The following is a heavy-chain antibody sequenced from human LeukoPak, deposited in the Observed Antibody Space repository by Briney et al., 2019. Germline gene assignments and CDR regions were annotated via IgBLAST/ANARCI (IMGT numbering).Heavy chain of an antibody. CDR3: ARDGEAMATITTGPDY. CDR2: ISYDGSNK. D-gene: IGHD5-24*01. CDR1: GFTFSSYA. V-gene: IGHV3-30*04. Sequence: QPGGSLRVSCAASGFTFSSYAMHWVRQAPGKGLEWVAVISYDGSNKYYADSVKGRFTISRDNSKNTLYLQMNSLRAEDTAVYYCARDGEAMATITTGPDYWGQGTLVTVSS. J-gene: IGHJ4*02.